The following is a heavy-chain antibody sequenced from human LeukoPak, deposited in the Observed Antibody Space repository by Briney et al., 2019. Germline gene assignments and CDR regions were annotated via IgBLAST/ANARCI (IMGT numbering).Heavy chain of an antibody. CDR1: DVSISSYY. CDR3: AGASYDSSGYYYFDY. CDR2: IYISGST. J-gene: IGHJ4*02. Sequence: SETLSLTCTVSDVSISSYYWNWIRQPAEKGLEWIGRIYISGSTNYNPSLESRVSMSVDTSRNQFSLKVNSVTAADTAVYYCAGASYDSSGYYYFDYWGQGTLVTVSS. V-gene: IGHV4-4*07. D-gene: IGHD3-22*01.